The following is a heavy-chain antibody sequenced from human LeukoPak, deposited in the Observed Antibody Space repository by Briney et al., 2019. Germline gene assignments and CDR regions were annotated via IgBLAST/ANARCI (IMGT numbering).Heavy chain of an antibody. D-gene: IGHD3/OR15-3a*01. CDR3: ARVIYDFWTYDY. V-gene: IGHV3-53*01. CDR1: GFTVSSNY. CDR2: IYSGGST. J-gene: IGHJ4*02. Sequence: GGSLRLSCAASGFTVSSNYMSWVRQAPGKGLEWASVIYSGGSTYYADSVKGRFTISRDNSKNTLYLQMNSLRAEDTAVYYYARVIYDFWTYDYWGQGTLVTVSS.